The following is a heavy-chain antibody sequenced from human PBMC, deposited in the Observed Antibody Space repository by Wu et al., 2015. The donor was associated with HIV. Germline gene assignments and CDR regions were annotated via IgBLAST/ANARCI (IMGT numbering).Heavy chain of an antibody. Sequence: QVQLVQSGTEVKKPGSSVKVSCKVSGDTFNSYTVSWVRQAPGQGLEWMGGIIPFFGTGKYAQKFQGRVTMTADGSTSTVYMEMSSLRSDDTAIYYCARGSGQFQEYFQYWGQGTLVIVSS. D-gene: IGHD5-12*01. V-gene: IGHV1-69*12. J-gene: IGHJ1*01. CDR1: GDTFNSYT. CDR2: IIPFFGTG. CDR3: ARGSGQFQEYFQY.